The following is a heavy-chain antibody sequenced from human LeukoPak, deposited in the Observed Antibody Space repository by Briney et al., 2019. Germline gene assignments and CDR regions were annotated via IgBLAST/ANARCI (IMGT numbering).Heavy chain of an antibody. CDR1: GYTFTSFE. CDR3: AKSLYSNGDAFDI. V-gene: IGHV1-8*01. J-gene: IGHJ3*02. CDR2: MNPNSGNT. D-gene: IGHD6-19*01. Sequence: ASVKVSCKASGYTFTSFEINWVRQATGQGLEWMGWMNPNSGNTVYAQKFQGRVTMTRSTSISTAYMELSSLRSEDTAVYYCAKSLYSNGDAFDIWGQGTMVTVSS.